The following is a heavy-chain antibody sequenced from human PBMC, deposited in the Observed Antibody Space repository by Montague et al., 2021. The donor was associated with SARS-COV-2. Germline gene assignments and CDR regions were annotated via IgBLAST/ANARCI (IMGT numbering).Heavy chain of an antibody. CDR1: GASISRSDYY. V-gene: IGHV4-39*02. CDR2: FPYIANT. J-gene: IGHJ4*02. Sequence: SETLSLTCNVSGASISRSDYYWAWIRQPPGKGLELIGSFPYIANTYYNPSIESRVTISVDTSENHFSLKLRSVTAADTAVHYCARLLPDGTVVATDIPLDSWGQGTLVTVSS. CDR3: ARLLPDGTVVATDIPLDS. D-gene: IGHD2-21*02.